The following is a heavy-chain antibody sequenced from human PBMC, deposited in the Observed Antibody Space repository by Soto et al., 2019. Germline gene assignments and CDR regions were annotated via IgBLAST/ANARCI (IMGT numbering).Heavy chain of an antibody. CDR3: ARHPPAISISDH. J-gene: IGHJ4*02. Sequence: QLQLQESGPGLVKPSETLSLTCTVSGGSISSSSYYWGWIRQPPGKGLEWIGSIYYSGSTYYNPSLQRRVTIAVYTSKNQFSLKLSSVTAADTAVYYCARHPPAISISDHWGQGTLVTVSS. V-gene: IGHV4-39*01. CDR1: GGSISSSSYY. D-gene: IGHD3-3*01. CDR2: IYYSGST.